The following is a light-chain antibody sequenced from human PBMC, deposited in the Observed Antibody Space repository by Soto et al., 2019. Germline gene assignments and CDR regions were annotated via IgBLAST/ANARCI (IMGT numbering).Light chain of an antibody. CDR1: QGISRY. Sequence: IQLNPSPYYLSASVGDRVTITCRASQGISRYLAWYQQKPGKAPKLLIYAASTLQSGGPSRFSGSGSGTDFTLTSISLQPEDFATYYCQHLNSYPPWTFGQGTKVEIK. J-gene: IGKJ1*01. CDR2: AAS. CDR3: QHLNSYPPWT. V-gene: IGKV1-9*01.